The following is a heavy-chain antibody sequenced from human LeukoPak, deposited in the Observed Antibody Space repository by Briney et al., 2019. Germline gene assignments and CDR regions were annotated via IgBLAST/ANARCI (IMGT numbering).Heavy chain of an antibody. V-gene: IGHV4-39*01. CDR1: GGSISTSAYY. Sequence: SETLSLTCIVSGGSISTSAYYWGWIRQPPGEGLQWIGSIYYSGNTYYNSSLKSRVTISVDTSTSQFSLRLSSVTAADTAVYYCARHIANYFDYWGQGTLVTVSS. J-gene: IGHJ4*02. CDR2: IYYSGNT. CDR3: ARHIANYFDY.